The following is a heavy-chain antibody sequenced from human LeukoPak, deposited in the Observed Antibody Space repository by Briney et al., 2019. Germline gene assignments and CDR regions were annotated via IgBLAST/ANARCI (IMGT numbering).Heavy chain of an antibody. CDR1: GYTLTELS. CDR2: FDPEDGET. CDR3: ATVYKDWNWDATFDY. V-gene: IGHV1-24*01. D-gene: IGHD1-7*01. J-gene: IGHJ4*02. Sequence: ASVKVSCKVSGYTLTELSMHWVRQAPGKGLEWMGSFDPEDGETIYAQKFQGRVTMTEDTSTDTAYMELSGLRSEDTAVYYCATVYKDWNWDATFDYWGQGTLVTVSS.